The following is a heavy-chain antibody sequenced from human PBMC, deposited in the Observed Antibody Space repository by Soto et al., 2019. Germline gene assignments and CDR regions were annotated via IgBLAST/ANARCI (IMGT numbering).Heavy chain of an antibody. CDR2: ISYDGSNK. CDR3: ARDIEPPGLFFDY. CDR1: GFTFSSYA. Sequence: GGSLRLSCAASGFTFSSYAMHWVRQAPGKGLEWVAVISYDGSNKYYADSVKGRFTISRDNSKNTLYLQMNSLRAEDTAVYYCARDIEPPGLFFDYWGQGTLVTVSS. V-gene: IGHV3-30-3*01. J-gene: IGHJ4*02. D-gene: IGHD6-13*01.